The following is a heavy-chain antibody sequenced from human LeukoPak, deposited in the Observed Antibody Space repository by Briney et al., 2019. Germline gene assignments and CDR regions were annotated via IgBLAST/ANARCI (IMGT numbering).Heavy chain of an antibody. CDR3: TRVNRAYYYDSSGYQSSYYFDY. Sequence: GGSLRLSCTASGFTFGDYAMSWFRQAPGKGLEWVGFIRSKAYGGTTEYAEFVKGRFTISRYDSKSIAYLQMNSLKTEDTAVYYCTRVNRAYYYDSSGYQSSYYFDYWGQGTLVTVSS. V-gene: IGHV3-49*03. CDR1: GFTFGDYA. D-gene: IGHD3-22*01. J-gene: IGHJ4*02. CDR2: IRSKAYGGTT.